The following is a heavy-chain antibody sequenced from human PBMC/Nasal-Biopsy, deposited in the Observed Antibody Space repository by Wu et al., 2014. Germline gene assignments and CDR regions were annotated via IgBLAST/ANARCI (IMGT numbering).Heavy chain of an antibody. V-gene: IGHV4-4*02. CDR3: ASLQAHGGNFIDY. D-gene: IGHD4-23*01. Sequence: AVSGGAISGSSWWSWVRQAPGKGLEWIGEINHSGDTNRNPSLKSRVTISVDTSKNTFSLKLTSVTAADTAVYYCASLQAHGGNFIDYWGQGILVTVSS. CDR1: GGAISGSSW. J-gene: IGHJ4*02. CDR2: INHSGDT.